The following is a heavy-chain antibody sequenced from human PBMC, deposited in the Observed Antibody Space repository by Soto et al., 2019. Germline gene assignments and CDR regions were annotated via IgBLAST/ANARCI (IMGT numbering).Heavy chain of an antibody. V-gene: IGHV1-18*01. Sequence: ASVKVSCKASGYTFTSYGISWVRQAPGQGLEWMGWISAYNGNTNYAQKLQGRVTMTTDTSTSTAYMELRSLRSDDTAVYYCARGLWLAVAGPLSYWGQGTLVTVSS. D-gene: IGHD6-19*01. CDR3: ARGLWLAVAGPLSY. CDR2: ISAYNGNT. J-gene: IGHJ4*02. CDR1: GYTFTSYG.